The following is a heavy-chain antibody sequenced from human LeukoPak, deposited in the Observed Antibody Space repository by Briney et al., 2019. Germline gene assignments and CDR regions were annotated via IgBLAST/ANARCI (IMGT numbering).Heavy chain of an antibody. CDR3: ASSYYYDSSGYDD. D-gene: IGHD3-22*01. V-gene: IGHV4-61*02. CDR2: IYASGST. CDR1: GGSISSGSYY. Sequence: SETLSLTCTVSGGSISSGSYYWSWIRQPAGKGLEWIGRIYASGSTNYNPSLKSRVTISVDTSKNQFSLKLSSVTAADTAVYYCASSYYYDSSGYDDWGQGTLVTVSS. J-gene: IGHJ4*02.